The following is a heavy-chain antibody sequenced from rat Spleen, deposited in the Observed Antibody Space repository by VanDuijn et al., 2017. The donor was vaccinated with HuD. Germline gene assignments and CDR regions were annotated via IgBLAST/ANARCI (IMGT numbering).Heavy chain of an antibody. Sequence: EVQLVESGGGLVQPGRSLKLSCVVSGFIFSDHYVAWVRQAPTKGLEWVASITHNDGTTYYPDSVEGRFTVSRDNARSTLYLQMNSLRSEDTATYYCTRENWVFDYWGQGVMVTVSS. CDR3: TRENWVFDY. V-gene: IGHV5-20*01. CDR1: GFIFSDHY. J-gene: IGHJ2*01. D-gene: IGHD5-1*01. CDR2: ITHNDGTT.